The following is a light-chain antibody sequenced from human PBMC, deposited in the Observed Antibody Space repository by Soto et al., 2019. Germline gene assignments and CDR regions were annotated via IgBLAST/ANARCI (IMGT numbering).Light chain of an antibody. Sequence: QSVLTQPASVSGSPGQSITIACTGTSSDVGGYNYVSWYQQYPGKAPRLVISDVSNRPSGVSNRFSGSKSGNSASLTISGLQAEDEADYYSSSYTRSSTYVFGTGTRSPS. J-gene: IGLJ1*01. CDR3: SSYTRSSTYV. CDR2: DVS. V-gene: IGLV2-14*01. CDR1: SSDVGGYNY.